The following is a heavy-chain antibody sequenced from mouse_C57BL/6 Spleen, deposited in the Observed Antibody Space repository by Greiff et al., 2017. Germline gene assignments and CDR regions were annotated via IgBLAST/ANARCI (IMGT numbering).Heavy chain of an antibody. CDR2: IYPGNSDT. CDR1: GYTFTSYW. V-gene: IGHV1-5*01. J-gene: IGHJ4*01. Sequence: EVPLQQSGTVLARPGASVKMSCKTSGYTFTSYWMHWVKQRPGQGLEWIGAIYPGNSDTSYNQQFKGKAKLTAVTSASTAYMELSSLTNEDSAVYYCTRLENYYGSSLYAMDYWGQGTSVTVSS. D-gene: IGHD1-1*01. CDR3: TRLENYYGSSLYAMDY.